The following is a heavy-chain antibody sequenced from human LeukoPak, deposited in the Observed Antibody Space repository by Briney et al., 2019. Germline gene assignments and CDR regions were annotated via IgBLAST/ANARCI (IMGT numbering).Heavy chain of an antibody. J-gene: IGHJ5*02. V-gene: IGHV5-51*01. CDR3: ARHLRLWQNWFDP. D-gene: IGHD5-18*01. Sequence: GESLKISCKGSGYRFNAYWIAWVRQMPGKGLEWMGIIYPDDSDTRYSPSFQGQVTISADKSVRTAYLQWSSLKASDTAMYYCARHLRLWQNWFDPWGQGTLVTVSS. CDR1: GYRFNAYW. CDR2: IYPDDSDT.